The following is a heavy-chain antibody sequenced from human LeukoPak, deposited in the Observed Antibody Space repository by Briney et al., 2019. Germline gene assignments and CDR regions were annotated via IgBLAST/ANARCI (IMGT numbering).Heavy chain of an antibody. CDR2: ISYDGSNK. CDR1: GFTFSSYA. Sequence: PGGSLRLSCAASGFTFSSYAMHWVRQAPGKGLEWVAVISYDGSNKYYADSVKGRFTISRDNSKNTLYLQMNSLRAEDTAVYYCAKGVGHDAFDIWGQGTMVTVSS. CDR3: AKGVGHDAFDI. V-gene: IGHV3-30*04. J-gene: IGHJ3*02. D-gene: IGHD1-26*01.